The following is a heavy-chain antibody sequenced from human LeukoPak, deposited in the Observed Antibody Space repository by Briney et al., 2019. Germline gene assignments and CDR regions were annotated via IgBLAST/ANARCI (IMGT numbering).Heavy chain of an antibody. Sequence: ASVKVSCKASGYTFTGYYMHWVRQAPGQGLEWMGRINPNSGGTNYAQKFQGRVTMTRDTSISTAYMELSRLRSDDTAVYYCARDWWELLDGYYYYGMDVWGQGTTVTVSS. J-gene: IGHJ6*02. D-gene: IGHD1-26*01. CDR1: GYTFTGYY. CDR3: ARDWWELLDGYYYYGMDV. CDR2: INPNSGGT. V-gene: IGHV1-2*06.